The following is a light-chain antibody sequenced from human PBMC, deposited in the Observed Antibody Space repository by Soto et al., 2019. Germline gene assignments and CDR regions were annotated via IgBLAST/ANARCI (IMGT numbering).Light chain of an antibody. CDR2: DAS. CDR1: QSIATY. Sequence: EVVLTQSPATLSLSPGERATLSCRASQSIATYLAWYQQKPGRAPSLLIFDASNRATGIPARFRGSGSGTDFTLTISSLEPEDFATYYCQQRSRWPPTFGHGTKVDIK. CDR3: QQRSRWPPT. V-gene: IGKV3-11*01. J-gene: IGKJ1*01.